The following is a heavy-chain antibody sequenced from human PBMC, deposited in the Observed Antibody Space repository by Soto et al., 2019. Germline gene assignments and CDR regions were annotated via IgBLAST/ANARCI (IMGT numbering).Heavy chain of an antibody. D-gene: IGHD6-19*01. CDR2: ISGSGGST. Sequence: EVQLLESGGGLVQPGGSLRLSCAASGFTFSSYAMSWVRQAPGKGLEWVSAISGSGGSTYYADSVKGRFTISRDNSKNTLYLQMNSLRAEDTAVYYCAKDLSYSSGWYAGGYFDYWGQGTLVTVSS. J-gene: IGHJ4*02. CDR3: AKDLSYSSGWYAGGYFDY. CDR1: GFTFSSYA. V-gene: IGHV3-23*01.